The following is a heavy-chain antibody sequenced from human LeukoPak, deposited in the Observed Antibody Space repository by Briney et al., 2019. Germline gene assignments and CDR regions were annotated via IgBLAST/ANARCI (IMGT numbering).Heavy chain of an antibody. CDR1: GYSFTSYW. V-gene: IGHV5-51*01. CDR3: ARLEGTAMYGSNAFDI. CDR2: SYPGDSDT. J-gene: IGHJ3*02. D-gene: IGHD5-18*01. Sequence: PGESLKISCKGSGYSFTSYWIGWVRQMPGKGLEWMGISYPGDSDTRYSPSSQGQVTISADKSISTAYLQWSSLKASDTAMYYCARLEGTAMYGSNAFDIWGQGTMVTVSS.